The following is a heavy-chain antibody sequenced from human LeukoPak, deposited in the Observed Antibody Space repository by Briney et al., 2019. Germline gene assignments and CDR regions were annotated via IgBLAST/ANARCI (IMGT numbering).Heavy chain of an antibody. CDR1: GYSFTNYG. D-gene: IGHD3-16*01. CDR2: ILPIIGAT. V-gene: IGHV1-69*13. J-gene: IGHJ4*02. Sequence: GASVKVSCKTSGYSFTNYGITWVRQAPGQGLEWVGGILPIIGATKNGQKLQGRVTFTADESTSTVYMELSSLRSEDTAIYYCARAHFSAYTGSEWGQGTLVTVSS. CDR3: ARAHFSAYTGSE.